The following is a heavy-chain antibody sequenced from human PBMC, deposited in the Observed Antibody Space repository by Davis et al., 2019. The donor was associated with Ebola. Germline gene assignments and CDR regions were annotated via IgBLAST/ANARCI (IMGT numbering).Heavy chain of an antibody. J-gene: IGHJ4*02. CDR2: IIPMFGIP. Sequence: SVKVSCKASGGTFSSYPISWVRQAPGQGLECMGVIIPMFGIPNYAQKFQGRVTITADESTSTVYMELSSLRSEDTAVYYCARVSREVVVVVATDSYFDYWGQGTLVTVSS. CDR3: ARVSREVVVVVATDSYFDY. D-gene: IGHD2-15*01. CDR1: GGTFSSYP. V-gene: IGHV1-69*13.